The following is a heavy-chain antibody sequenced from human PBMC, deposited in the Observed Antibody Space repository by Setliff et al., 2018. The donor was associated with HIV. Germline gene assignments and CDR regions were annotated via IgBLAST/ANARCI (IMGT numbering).Heavy chain of an antibody. CDR3: ARDQTGVAAAAFGGGSAWSDEGFDI. CDR2: IIPMYNIP. D-gene: IGHD6-13*01. Sequence: SVKVSCKASGDTFTSYVISWVRQAPGQGLEWMGMIIPMYNIPAYAQKFQGRVTFTADESTSTAYMELSSLSSEDTAVYYCARDQTGVAAAAFGGGSAWSDEGFDIWGQGTMVTVSS. V-gene: IGHV1-69*13. CDR1: GDTFTSYV. J-gene: IGHJ3*02.